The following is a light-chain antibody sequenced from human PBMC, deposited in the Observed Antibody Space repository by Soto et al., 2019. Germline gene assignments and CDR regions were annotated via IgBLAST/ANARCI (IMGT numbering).Light chain of an antibody. Sequence: QSVLTQPASVSGSPGQSITIACTGTSSDVGGYNYVSWYQQHPGKAPKLMIYDVSNLPSGVSNRFSGSKSGNTASLTIYGLQAEDEADYYCGSYTSSRTLVFGGGTKLTVL. CDR3: GSYTSSRTLV. CDR1: SSDVGGYNY. CDR2: DVS. V-gene: IGLV2-14*01. J-gene: IGLJ2*01.